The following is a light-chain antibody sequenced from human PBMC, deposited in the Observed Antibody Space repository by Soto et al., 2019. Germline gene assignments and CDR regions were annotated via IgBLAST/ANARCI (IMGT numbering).Light chain of an antibody. J-gene: IGLJ1*01. CDR3: ISYTTRRIYV. V-gene: IGLV2-14*01. CDR1: SSDVGAYNY. Sequence: QSALTQPASESGSPGQSITISCTGTSSDVGAYNYVSWYQQHPGRAPKLVIYAVSSRPSGVSNRFSGSKSDNTASLTISGLQAEDEADYYCISYTTRRIYVFGTGTKLTVL. CDR2: AVS.